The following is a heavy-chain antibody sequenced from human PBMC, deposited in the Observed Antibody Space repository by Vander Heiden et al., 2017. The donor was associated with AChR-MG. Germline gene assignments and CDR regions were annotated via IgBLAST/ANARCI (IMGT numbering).Heavy chain of an antibody. D-gene: IGHD3-3*01. Sequence: QVQLVQSGAEVKKPGASVKVSCKASGYTFTSYDINWVRQATGQGLEWMGWMNPNSGNTGYAQKFQGRVTMTRNTSISTAYMELSSLRSEDTAVYYCARGFSEIFGVVIIGGGMDVWGQGTTVTVSS. CDR1: GYTFTSYD. V-gene: IGHV1-8*01. CDR2: MNPNSGNT. J-gene: IGHJ6*02. CDR3: ARGFSEIFGVVIIGGGMDV.